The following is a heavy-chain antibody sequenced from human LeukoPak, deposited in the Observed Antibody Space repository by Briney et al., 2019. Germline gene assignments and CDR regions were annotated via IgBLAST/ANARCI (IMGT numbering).Heavy chain of an antibody. CDR1: GYTFTRYG. CDR3: ATVLTDYYDSSGYCFNY. V-gene: IGHV1-24*01. Sequence: ASVKVSCKASGYTFTRYGISWVRQAPGKGREWMGGFDPEDGETIYAQKFQGRVTMTEDTSTDTAYMELSSLRSEDTAVYYCATVLTDYYDSSGYCFNYWGQGTLVTVSS. D-gene: IGHD3-22*01. J-gene: IGHJ4*02. CDR2: FDPEDGET.